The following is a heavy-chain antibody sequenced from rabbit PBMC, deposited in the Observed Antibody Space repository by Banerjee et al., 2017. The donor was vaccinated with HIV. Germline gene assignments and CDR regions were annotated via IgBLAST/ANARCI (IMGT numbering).Heavy chain of an antibody. Sequence: QSLEESGGGLVRPGGSLKLSCKASGFSFSTYYDMCWVRQAPGKGLEWIGCIYTGSGSVWYASWAKGRFTISKTSSTTVTLQMTSLTAADTATYFCARNNWFDLWGPGTLVTVS. CDR1: GFSFSTYYD. V-gene: IGHV1S40*01. J-gene: IGHJ4*01. CDR2: IYTGSGSV. CDR3: ARNNWFDL. D-gene: IGHD7-1*01.